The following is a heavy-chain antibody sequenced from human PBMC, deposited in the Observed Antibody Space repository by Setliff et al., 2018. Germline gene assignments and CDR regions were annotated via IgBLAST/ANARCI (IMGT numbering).Heavy chain of an antibody. CDR3: ARVGGYASAWHGIEAFDI. CDR1: GYTFTNHY. J-gene: IGHJ3*02. CDR2: INPGGGST. D-gene: IGHD6-19*01. V-gene: IGHV1-46*01. Sequence: GASVKVSCKASGYTFTNHYMHWVRQAPGQGLEWMGMINPGGGSTTYAQKFQGRVTMTRDTSTSTVYMELSSLRTEDTAVYYCARVGGYASAWHGIEAFDIWGQGTKVTVSS.